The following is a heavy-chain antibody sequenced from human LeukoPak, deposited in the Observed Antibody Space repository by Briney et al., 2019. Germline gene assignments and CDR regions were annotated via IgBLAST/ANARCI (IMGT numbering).Heavy chain of an antibody. Sequence: PGGSLRLSCAASGFTFSSYSMSWVRQAPGKGLEWVSVIYSGGSTYYADSVKGRFTISRDNSKNTLYLQMNSLRAEDTAVYYCASNLHHYYDSSGPEWNWFDPWGQGTLVTVSS. CDR3: ASNLHHYYDSSGPEWNWFDP. CDR1: GFTFSSYS. CDR2: IYSGGST. D-gene: IGHD3-22*01. V-gene: IGHV3-66*01. J-gene: IGHJ5*02.